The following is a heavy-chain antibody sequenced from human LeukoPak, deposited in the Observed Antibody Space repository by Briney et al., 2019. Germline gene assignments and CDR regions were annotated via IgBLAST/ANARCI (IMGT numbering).Heavy chain of an antibody. J-gene: IGHJ4*02. V-gene: IGHV3-7*01. D-gene: IGHD6-13*01. CDR3: ARGRRSDSSSPPYFDY. CDR1: GFTFSSYW. Sequence: GGSLRLSCAASGFTFSSYWMSWVRQAPGKGLEWVANIQQDGSEKYYVDSVKGRFTISRDNAKNSLYLQMNSLRAEDTAVYYCARGRRSDSSSPPYFDYWGQGTLVTVSS. CDR2: IQQDGSEK.